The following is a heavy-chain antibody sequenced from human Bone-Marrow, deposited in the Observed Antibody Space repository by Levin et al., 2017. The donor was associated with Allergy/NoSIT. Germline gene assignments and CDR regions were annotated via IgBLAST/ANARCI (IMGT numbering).Heavy chain of an antibody. CDR3: ARDRSRYFDY. J-gene: IGHJ4*02. V-gene: IGHV1-2*02. CDR1: GYTFTGLY. Sequence: ASVKVSCKASGYTFTGLYMHWVRQAPGQGLEWMGWVNPNNGGTDYAQKFQGRVTITRDTSISTVYMELSSLRSDDTAVYYCARDRSRYFDYWGQGTLVTVSS. CDR2: VNPNNGGT.